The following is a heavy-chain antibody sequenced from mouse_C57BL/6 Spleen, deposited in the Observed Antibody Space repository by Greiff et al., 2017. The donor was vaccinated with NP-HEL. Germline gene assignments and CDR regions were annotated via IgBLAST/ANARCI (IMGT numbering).Heavy chain of an antibody. CDR3: AREDYDYDEGYFDY. V-gene: IGHV1-80*01. J-gene: IGHJ2*01. Sequence: QVQLQQSGAELVKPGASVKISCKASGYAFSSYWMNWVKQRPGKGLEWIGQIYPGDGDTNYNGKFKGKATLTADKSSSTAYMQLSSLTSEDSAVYFCAREDYDYDEGYFDYWGQGTTLTVSS. CDR2: IYPGDGDT. CDR1: GYAFSSYW. D-gene: IGHD2-4*01.